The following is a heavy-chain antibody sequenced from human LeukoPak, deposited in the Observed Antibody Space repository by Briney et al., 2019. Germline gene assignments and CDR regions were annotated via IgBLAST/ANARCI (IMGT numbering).Heavy chain of an antibody. Sequence: GGSLRLSCATSGFTFSSSTFGSYTMNWVRQAPGKGLEWVSSISSTGTYIYYTDSVKGRFTISRDIANSLLYLQMDSLRADDTAVYYCARDLDYSTGFDYWGQGTLVTVSS. D-gene: IGHD4-11*01. CDR1: GFTFSSSTFGSYT. J-gene: IGHJ4*02. CDR2: ISSTGTYI. V-gene: IGHV3-21*01. CDR3: ARDLDYSTGFDY.